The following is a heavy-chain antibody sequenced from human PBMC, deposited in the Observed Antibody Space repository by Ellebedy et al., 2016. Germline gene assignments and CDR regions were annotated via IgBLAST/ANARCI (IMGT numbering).Heavy chain of an antibody. CDR2: ISSSSSYI. J-gene: IGHJ6*02. V-gene: IGHV3-21*01. Sequence: GGSLRLXCAASGFTFSSYAMSWVRQAPGKGLEWVSSISSSSSYIYYADSVKGRFTISRDNAKNSLYLQMNSLRAEDTAVYYCARDRWELRGGYYYYYGMDVWGQGTTVTVSS. CDR3: ARDRWELRGGYYYYYGMDV. D-gene: IGHD1-26*01. CDR1: GFTFSSYA.